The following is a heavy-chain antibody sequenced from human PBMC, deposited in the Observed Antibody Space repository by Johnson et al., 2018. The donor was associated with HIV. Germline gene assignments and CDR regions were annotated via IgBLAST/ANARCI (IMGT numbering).Heavy chain of an antibody. CDR2: IWYDGSNK. J-gene: IGHJ3*02. Sequence: QVQLMESGGGVVQPGRSLRLSCAASEFSFSTYAMHWVRQAPGKGLEWVALIWYDGSNKNYADSVKGRFTISRDNSKNTMSLQMNSLRAEDTAIYYCAKDRGSPGIPAAFDIWGQGTMVLVSS. CDR1: EFSFSTYA. D-gene: IGHD1-26*01. CDR3: AKDRGSPGIPAAFDI. V-gene: IGHV3-33*03.